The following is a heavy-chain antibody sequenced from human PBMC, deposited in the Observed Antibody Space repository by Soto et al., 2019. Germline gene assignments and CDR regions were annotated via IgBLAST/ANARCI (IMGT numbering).Heavy chain of an antibody. V-gene: IGHV2-26*01. CDR2: IDSSGEK. J-gene: IGHJ5*02. CDR3: ARRHLAVAVSPWFDP. D-gene: IGHD6-19*01. CDR1: GLSITDSEMG. Sequence: QVTLKESGPVLVNPTETLTLRCTVSGLSITDSEMGVSWIRQPPGQPLEWLAHIDSSGEKSYRTFLKSRLAISKDTSKSQIVLTMTNMDPPDTATYYCARRHLAVAVSPWFDPWGQGIPVTVSS.